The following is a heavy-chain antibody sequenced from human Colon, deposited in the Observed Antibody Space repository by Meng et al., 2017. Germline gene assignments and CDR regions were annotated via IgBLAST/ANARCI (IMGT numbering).Heavy chain of an antibody. Sequence: GESLKISCATSEVTFSSYAMSWVRQAPGKGLEWVASISGAGSITYYADSVKGRFTISRDSSKNTLYLGMNGLRVEDSAVYYCAKWRVVVVPPAPRAYYYGMDVWGQGTTVTVSS. D-gene: IGHD2-21*01. J-gene: IGHJ6*02. V-gene: IGHV3-23*01. CDR1: EVTFSSYA. CDR3: AKWRVVVVPPAPRAYYYGMDV. CDR2: ISGAGSIT.